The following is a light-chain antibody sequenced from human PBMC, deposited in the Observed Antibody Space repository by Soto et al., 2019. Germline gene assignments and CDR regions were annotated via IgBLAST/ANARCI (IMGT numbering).Light chain of an antibody. Sequence: NFMLTQPHSVSESPGKTVTISCTRSSGSIASNYVQWFQQRPGSSPTTVIYENHQRPSGVSDRFSGSVDSSSNSASLTISGLKTEDEADYYCQSYDSSTPVVFGGGTKLTVL. CDR1: SGSIASNY. V-gene: IGLV6-57*01. CDR2: ENH. CDR3: QSYDSSTPVV. J-gene: IGLJ2*01.